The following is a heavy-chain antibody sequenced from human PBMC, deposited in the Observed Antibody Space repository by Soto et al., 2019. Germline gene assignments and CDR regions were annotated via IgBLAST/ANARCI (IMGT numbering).Heavy chain of an antibody. Sequence: ESLKISCKCSVYIFTNYWIGWVRQMPGKGLEWMGIIYPGDSDTRYSPSFQGQVTISADKSISTAYLQWSSLMASDTAMYFCARLSDFWSGYPPYYGMDVWGQGTTVTVSS. V-gene: IGHV5-51*01. J-gene: IGHJ6*02. CDR2: IYPGDSDT. D-gene: IGHD3-3*01. CDR3: ARLSDFWSGYPPYYGMDV. CDR1: VYIFTNYW.